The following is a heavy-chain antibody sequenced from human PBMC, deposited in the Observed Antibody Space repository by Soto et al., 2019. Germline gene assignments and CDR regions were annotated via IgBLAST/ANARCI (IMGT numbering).Heavy chain of an antibody. CDR2: IYYSGST. V-gene: IGHV4-39*01. CDR3: APQAGQPGNFDY. J-gene: IGHJ4*02. D-gene: IGHD6-19*01. Sequence: LCGGSISSSSYYWGWIRQPPGKGLEWIGSIYYSGSTYYNPSLKSRVTISVDTSKNQFSLKLSSVTAADTAVYYCAPQAGQPGNFDYWGQGTLVTVSS. CDR1: GGSISSSSYY.